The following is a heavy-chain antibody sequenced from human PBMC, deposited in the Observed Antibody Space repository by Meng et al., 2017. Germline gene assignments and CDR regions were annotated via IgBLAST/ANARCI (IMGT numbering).Heavy chain of an antibody. V-gene: IGHV4-34*01. CDR1: GGSFCGYY. CDR3: ARGSMFGATVTKIDY. J-gene: IGHJ4*02. D-gene: IGHD4-17*01. Sequence: QVPLQQWGAGLLTPSEPLFLTCAVYGGSFCGYYWSWIRQPPGKGLEWIGEINHSGSTNYNPSLKSRVTISVDTSKNQFSLKLSSVTAADTAVYYCARGSMFGATVTKIDYWGQGTLVTVSS. CDR2: INHSGST.